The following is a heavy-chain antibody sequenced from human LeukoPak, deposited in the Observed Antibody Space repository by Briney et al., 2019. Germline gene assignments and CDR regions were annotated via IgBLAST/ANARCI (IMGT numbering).Heavy chain of an antibody. Sequence: PGGSLRLSCAASGFTVSSNYMSWVRQAPGKGLEWVSVIYSGGSTYYADSVKGRFTISRDNSKNTLYLQMNSLRAEDTAVYYCAGGYSSSWSQLHYWGQGTLVSVSS. V-gene: IGHV3-53*01. CDR3: AGGYSSSWSQLHY. CDR1: GFTVSSNY. CDR2: IYSGGST. J-gene: IGHJ4*02. D-gene: IGHD6-13*01.